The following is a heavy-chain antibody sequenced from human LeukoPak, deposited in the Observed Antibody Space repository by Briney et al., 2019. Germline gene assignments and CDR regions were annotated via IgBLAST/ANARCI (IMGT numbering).Heavy chain of an antibody. CDR3: ARGSGSIPTDY. CDR2: FFYSGST. J-gene: IGHJ4*02. V-gene: IGHV4-59*12. Sequence: PSETLSLTCTVSRGSISGYYWSWIRQPPGKGLEWIGYFFYSGSTYYNPSLKSRVTISVDRSKNQFSLKLSSVTAADTAVYYCARGSGSIPTDYWGQGTLVTVSS. CDR1: RGSISGYY. D-gene: IGHD3-10*01.